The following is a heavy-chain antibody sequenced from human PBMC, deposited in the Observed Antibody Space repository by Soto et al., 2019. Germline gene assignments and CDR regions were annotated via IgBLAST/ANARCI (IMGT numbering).Heavy chain of an antibody. CDR1: GFTFSSYG. CDR2: ISYDGSNK. J-gene: IGHJ6*02. D-gene: IGHD3-3*01. CDR3: AKVALVGDFWSGYYTGEDYYYGMDV. V-gene: IGHV3-30*18. Sequence: GGSLRLSCAASGFTFSSYGMHWVRQAPGKGLEWVAVISYDGSNKYYADSVKGRFTISRDNSKNTLYLQMNSLRAEDTAVYYCAKVALVGDFWSGYYTGEDYYYGMDVWGQGTTVTVSS.